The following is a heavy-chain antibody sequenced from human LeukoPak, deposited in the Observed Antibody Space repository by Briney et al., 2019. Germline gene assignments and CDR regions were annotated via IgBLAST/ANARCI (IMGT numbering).Heavy chain of an antibody. CDR2: IYPGDSDT. V-gene: IGHV5-51*01. D-gene: IGHD6-13*01. J-gene: IGHJ4*02. Sequence: GESLKISCKGSGYSFTSYWIGWVRQMPGKGLEWMGIIYPGDSDTRYRPSFQGRVTISADKSISTAYLQWSSLKASDTAMYYCTRRGESSSWYYWGQGTLVTVSS. CDR1: GYSFTSYW. CDR3: TRRGESSSWYY.